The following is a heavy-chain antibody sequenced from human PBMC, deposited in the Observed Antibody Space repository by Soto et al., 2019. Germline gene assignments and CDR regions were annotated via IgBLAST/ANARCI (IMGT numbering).Heavy chain of an antibody. J-gene: IGHJ6*02. D-gene: IGHD1-26*01. CDR3: TKFNAHGIIPPTVLGNYYCYDIDV. CDR1: GFMFANYS. CDR2: ITGSGGGT. V-gene: IGHV3-23*01. Sequence: GGSLRLSGAASGFMFANYSIGWVRQAPWKGLEWVSAITGSGGGTYYADSVKGRFTVSRDNSKNTLYLQMHSLRAEDAAIFYCTKFNAHGIIPPTVLGNYYCYDIDVCGEGTRVAVCS.